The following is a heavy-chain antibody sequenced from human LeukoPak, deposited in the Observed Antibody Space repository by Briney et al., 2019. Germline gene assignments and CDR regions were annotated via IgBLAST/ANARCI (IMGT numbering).Heavy chain of an antibody. CDR2: IYYSGNT. CDR3: ARAKTEYLYIAGDYYFDY. V-gene: IGHV4-59*11. Sequence: SETLSLTCTVSGGSISSHYWSWIRQPPGKGLEWIGYIYYSGNTNYNPSLKSRVTISIDTSKNQFSLKLSSVTAADTAVYFCARAKTEYLYIAGDYYFDYWGQGTLVTVSS. J-gene: IGHJ4*02. D-gene: IGHD6-13*01. CDR1: GGSISSHY.